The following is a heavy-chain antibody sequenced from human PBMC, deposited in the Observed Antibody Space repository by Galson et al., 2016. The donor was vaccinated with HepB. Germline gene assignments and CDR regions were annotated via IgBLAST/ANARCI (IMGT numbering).Heavy chain of an antibody. V-gene: IGHV5-51*01. CDR1: GYSFSIYW. D-gene: IGHD3-10*01. J-gene: IGHJ3*02. CDR2: IYPGDSDT. CDR3: ARHSYYMSPSDAFDM. Sequence: QSGAEVKKPGESLKISCKGSGYSFSIYWIGWVRQMPGKGLEWMGIIYPGDSDTRYSPSFQGQVTISADKSISTAYLPWSSLKASDTAMYYCARHSYYMSPSDAFDMWGQGTMVTVSS.